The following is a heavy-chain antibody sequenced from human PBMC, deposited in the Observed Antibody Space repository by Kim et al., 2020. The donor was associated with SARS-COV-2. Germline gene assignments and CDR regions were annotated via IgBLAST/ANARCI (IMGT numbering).Heavy chain of an antibody. CDR1: GYSFTSYW. V-gene: IGHV5-51*01. J-gene: IGHJ6*02. CDR2: IYPGDSDT. D-gene: IGHD3-10*01. CDR3: ARATYYYGSGSYYNVEEDYGMDV. Sequence: GESLKISCKGSGYSFTSYWIGWVRQMPGKGLEWMGIIYPGDSDTRYSPSFQGQVTISADKSISTAYLQWSSLKASDTAMYYCARATYYYGSGSYYNVEEDYGMDVWGQGTTVTVSS.